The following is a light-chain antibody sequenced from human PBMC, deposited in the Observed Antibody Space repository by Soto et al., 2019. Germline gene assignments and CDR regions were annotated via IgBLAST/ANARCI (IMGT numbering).Light chain of an antibody. CDR2: LSSDGSH. V-gene: IGLV4-69*01. CDR1: SGHSSYA. CDR3: QTWDIDARVV. J-gene: IGLJ2*01. Sequence: QLVLTQSPSASASLGASVKLTCTLSSGHSSYAIAWHQQQPEKGPRYLMKLSSDGSHSKGDGIPDRFSGSSTVAERYLTISSLQSEYDADYYCQTWDIDARVVFGGGTKLTVL.